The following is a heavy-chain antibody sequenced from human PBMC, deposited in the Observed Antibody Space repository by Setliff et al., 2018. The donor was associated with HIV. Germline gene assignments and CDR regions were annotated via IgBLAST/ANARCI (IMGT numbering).Heavy chain of an antibody. Sequence: ASVKVSCKASGYNFINNGISWVRQAPGQGLEWMAWISGYNENTNYAPKFQGRVTLTTDTSTSTSYMELRSLRSDDTAFYYCARAMSVADWFDPWGQGSLVTVSS. J-gene: IGHJ5*02. CDR2: ISGYNENT. CDR3: ARAMSVADWFDP. CDR1: GYNFINNG. V-gene: IGHV1-18*01. D-gene: IGHD6-19*01.